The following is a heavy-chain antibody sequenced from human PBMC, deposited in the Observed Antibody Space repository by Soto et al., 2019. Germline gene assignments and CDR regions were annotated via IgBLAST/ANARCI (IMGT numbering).Heavy chain of an antibody. CDR1: GYTFTKFH. D-gene: IGHD3-16*01. CDR3: ARDVTGHDNYETIGYYFDH. Sequence: ASVKVSCKASGYTFTKFHIHWVRQAPGQGLEWMGMIDPSGGVTRDAQRFQGRITMTSDTSTSSVYMELRGLTSEDTAVYYCARDVTGHDNYETIGYYFDHWGPGTLVPVSS. CDR2: IDPSGGVT. J-gene: IGHJ4*02. V-gene: IGHV1-46*01.